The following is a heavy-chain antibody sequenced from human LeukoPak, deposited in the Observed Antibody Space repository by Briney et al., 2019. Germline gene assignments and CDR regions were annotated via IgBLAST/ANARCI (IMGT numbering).Heavy chain of an antibody. CDR3: AREQTSSSPAPLGY. V-gene: IGHV3-33*01. CDR1: GFTFSRYG. J-gene: IGHJ4*02. Sequence: PGGSLILSCTASGFTFSRYGMHWVRQGPGKGLEWAATIWYDGSNEYYAASVKGRFTISRDNSKNTLFLQMNTLRADDTAVYYCAREQTSSSPAPLGYWGQGTLVTVSS. CDR2: IWYDGSNE. D-gene: IGHD2-15*01.